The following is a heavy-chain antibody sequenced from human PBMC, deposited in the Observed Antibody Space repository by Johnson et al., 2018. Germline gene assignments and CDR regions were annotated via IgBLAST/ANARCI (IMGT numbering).Heavy chain of an antibody. V-gene: IGHV3-7*01. CDR1: GFTFSSYW. CDR2: IKQDGSEK. Sequence: VQLVESGGGLVQPGGSLRLSCAASGFTFSSYWMSWVRQAPGKGLEWVANIKQDGSEKYYVDSVKGRLTISRDNANSSLYLQMNGLKAEDTAVYYCARVGKIVVVIDAFDIWGQGTMVTVSS. D-gene: IGHD3-22*01. CDR3: ARVGKIVVVIDAFDI. J-gene: IGHJ3*02.